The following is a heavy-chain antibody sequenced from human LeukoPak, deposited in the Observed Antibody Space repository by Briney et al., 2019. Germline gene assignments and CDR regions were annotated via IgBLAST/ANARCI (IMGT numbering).Heavy chain of an antibody. Sequence: PSETLSLTCTVSGGSVSSGSYYWSWIRQPPGKGLEWIGYIYYSGSTNYNPSLKSRVTISVDTSKNQFSLKLSSVTAADTAVYYCARVGFTMVRGVIIEYWGQGTLVTVSS. CDR3: ARVGFTMVRGVIIEY. J-gene: IGHJ4*02. D-gene: IGHD3-10*01. V-gene: IGHV4-61*01. CDR1: GGSVSSGSYY. CDR2: IYYSGST.